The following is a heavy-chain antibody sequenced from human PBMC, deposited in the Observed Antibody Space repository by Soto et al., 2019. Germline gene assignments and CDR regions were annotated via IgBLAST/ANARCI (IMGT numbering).Heavy chain of an antibody. Sequence: PVESLTISCKGSGYSFTSYWIGWVRQMPGKGLEGMGIIYPGDSDTRYSPSVQGQVTISADKSISTAYLQWISLKASDSARYYCGRQVGSCRSKSRYTSYRMDVWGPGNTATVSP. D-gene: IGHD2-2*02. CDR3: GRQVGSCRSKSRYTSYRMDV. V-gene: IGHV5-51*01. CDR2: IYPGDSDT. CDR1: GYSFTSYW. J-gene: IGHJ6*01.